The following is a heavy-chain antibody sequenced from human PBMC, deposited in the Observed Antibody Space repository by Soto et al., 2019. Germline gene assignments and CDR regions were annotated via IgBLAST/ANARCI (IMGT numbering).Heavy chain of an antibody. D-gene: IGHD3-10*01. CDR2: ISASGGST. V-gene: IGHV3-23*01. Sequence: EVQLLESGGGLVQPGGSLRLSCVVSGFTFNNYAMNWVRQAPGKGLEWVSGISASGGSTYYADSVKGRFTISRDSSKHTLYLQMNSLRADDTVIYYCAIHFYYGSGSYYAVDYWGQGTLVTVSS. CDR3: AIHFYYGSGSYYAVDY. CDR1: GFTFNNYA. J-gene: IGHJ4*02.